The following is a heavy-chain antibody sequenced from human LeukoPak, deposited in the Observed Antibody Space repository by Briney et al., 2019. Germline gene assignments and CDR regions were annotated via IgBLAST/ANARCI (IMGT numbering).Heavy chain of an antibody. CDR3: ASNLRSGSYPFDY. D-gene: IGHD3-10*01. CDR1: GGSISSGSYY. J-gene: IGHJ4*02. Sequence: SETLSLTCTVSGGSISSGSYYWSWIRQPPGKGLEWIGYIYYSGSTNYNPSLKSRVTISVDTSKNQFSLKLSSVTAADTAVYYCASNLRSGSYPFDYWGQGTLVTVSS. CDR2: IYYSGST. V-gene: IGHV4-61*01.